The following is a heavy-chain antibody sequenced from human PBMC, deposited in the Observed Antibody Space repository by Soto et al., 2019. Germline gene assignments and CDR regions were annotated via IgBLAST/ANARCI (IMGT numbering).Heavy chain of an antibody. CDR3: ARMGDVPYYYYGMDV. J-gene: IGHJ6*02. CDR2: INGYNGNT. D-gene: IGHD3-16*01. Sequence: QVQLVQSGAEVKKPGASVKVSCKASGYTFSRSGISWVRQAPGQGLEWMGWINGYNGNTNDTQKMQGRITMTTDTPTSTAYMELRSLRSDVTAVYYCARMGDVPYYYYGMDVWGQGTTVIVSS. V-gene: IGHV1-18*01. CDR1: GYTFSRSG.